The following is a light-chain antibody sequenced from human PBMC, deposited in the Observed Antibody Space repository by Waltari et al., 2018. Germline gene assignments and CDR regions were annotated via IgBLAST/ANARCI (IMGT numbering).Light chain of an antibody. Sequence: AIRITQSPSSLSASRGDRVTITCQTNQDVGSYLAWYQQTPGRAPNLLLYSASTLQGGVPSRFVGAGSRTNFTLTITCLQYDDFATYFCQKYYTSPPTFGGGTRVEIK. CDR3: QKYYTSPPT. V-gene: IGKV1-8*01. CDR2: SAS. J-gene: IGKJ4*01. CDR1: QDVGSY.